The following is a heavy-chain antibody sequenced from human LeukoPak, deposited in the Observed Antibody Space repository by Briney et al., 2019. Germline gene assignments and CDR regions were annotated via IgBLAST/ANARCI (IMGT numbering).Heavy chain of an antibody. J-gene: IGHJ4*02. Sequence: GTSLRLSCAASGFTFSSYAMHWVRQAPGKGLEWVALIWFDGSNKYYADSMKGRFTISRDNSKNTLYLQMNSLRAEDTAVYFCARDLGYYDSSAQGCFDYWGQGTLVTVSS. CDR1: GFTFSSYA. CDR2: IWFDGSNK. V-gene: IGHV3-33*08. CDR3: ARDLGYYDSSAQGCFDY. D-gene: IGHD3-22*01.